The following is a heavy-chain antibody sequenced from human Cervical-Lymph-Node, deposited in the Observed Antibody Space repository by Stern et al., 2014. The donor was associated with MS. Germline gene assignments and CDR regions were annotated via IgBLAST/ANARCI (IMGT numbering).Heavy chain of an antibody. J-gene: IGHJ1*01. Sequence: EVQLVESGAEVKKPGESLKISCKGSGYSFTSYWIGWVRQMPGKGLEWMGIIYPGDSGTRYRQSFQGRGNISADKSISTAYLQWSSLKASDTAMYYCARHGTLYSSSWSWGQGTLVTVSS. CDR3: ARHGTLYSSSWS. D-gene: IGHD6-13*01. CDR1: GYSFTSYW. CDR2: IYPGDSGT. V-gene: IGHV5-51*01.